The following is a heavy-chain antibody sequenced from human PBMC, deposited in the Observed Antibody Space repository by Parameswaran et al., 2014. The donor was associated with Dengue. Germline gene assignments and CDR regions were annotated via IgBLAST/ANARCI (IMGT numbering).Heavy chain of an antibody. V-gene: IGHV1-2*04. J-gene: IGHJ6*02. Sequence: WVRQAPGQGLEWMGWINPNSGGTNYAQKFQGWVTMTRDTSISTAYMELSRLRSDDTAVYYCARGNPKDYDSYRVFRYYYYGMDVWGQGTTVTVSS. D-gene: IGHD3-3*01. CDR3: ARGNPKDYDSYRVFRYYYYGMDV. CDR2: INPNSGGT.